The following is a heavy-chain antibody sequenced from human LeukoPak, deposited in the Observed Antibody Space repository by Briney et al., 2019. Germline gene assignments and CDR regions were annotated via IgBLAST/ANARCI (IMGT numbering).Heavy chain of an antibody. D-gene: IGHD6-19*01. V-gene: IGHV3-74*01. CDR1: GFTFSSYW. CDR2: INSDGSST. Sequence: GGSLRLSCAASGFTFSSYWMLWVRQDPGKGLVWVSRINSDGSSTSYADSVKGRFTISRDNAKNTLYLQMNSLRAEDTAVYYCARALAVAGTGGYYWGQGTLVTVSS. J-gene: IGHJ4*02. CDR3: ARALAVAGTGGYY.